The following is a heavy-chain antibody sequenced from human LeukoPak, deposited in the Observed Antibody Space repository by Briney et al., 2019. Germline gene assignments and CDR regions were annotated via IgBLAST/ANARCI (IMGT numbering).Heavy chain of an antibody. J-gene: IGHJ4*02. D-gene: IGHD5-24*01. V-gene: IGHV3-30*18. Sequence: PGGSLRLSCAASGFTFSSYGMHWVRQAPGKGLEWVAVISYDGSNKYYGDSVKGRFSISRDNSKNTLYLQMNSLRAEDTAVYYCAKDLRAQMATDDYWGQGTLVTVSS. CDR1: GFTFSSYG. CDR3: AKDLRAQMATDDY. CDR2: ISYDGSNK.